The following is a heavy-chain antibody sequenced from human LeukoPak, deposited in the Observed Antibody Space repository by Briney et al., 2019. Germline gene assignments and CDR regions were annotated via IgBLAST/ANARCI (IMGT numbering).Heavy chain of an antibody. CDR2: INPNSGGT. J-gene: IGHJ4*02. Sequence: ASVKVSCKASGYTFTGYYMHWVRQAPGQGLEWMGRINPNSGGTNYAQKFQGRVTMTRDTSISTAYMELSRLRSDDTAVYYCASDLSLWFGETHSSVDYWGQGTLVTVSS. V-gene: IGHV1-2*02. CDR1: GYTFTGYY. D-gene: IGHD3-10*01. CDR3: ASDLSLWFGETHSSVDY.